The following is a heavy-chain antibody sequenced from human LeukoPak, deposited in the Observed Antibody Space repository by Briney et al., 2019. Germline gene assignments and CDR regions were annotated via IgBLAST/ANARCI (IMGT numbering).Heavy chain of an antibody. V-gene: IGHV1-69*13. D-gene: IGHD2-2*01. CDR2: SIPIFGTA. J-gene: IGHJ4*02. CDR1: GGTFSKYA. CDR3: AGRYCSSTSCPPSGH. Sequence: ASVTVSFKGSGGTFSKYAISWVRQAPGQGLEWMGGSIPIFGTANYAQKFQGRVTITADESTSTAYMELSSLRSEDTAVYYCAGRYCSSTSCPPSGHWGQGTLVTVSS.